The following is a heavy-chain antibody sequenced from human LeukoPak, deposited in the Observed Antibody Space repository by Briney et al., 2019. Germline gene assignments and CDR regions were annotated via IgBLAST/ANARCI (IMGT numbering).Heavy chain of an antibody. CDR1: GFTFSSYS. CDR2: ISISSSYI. Sequence: GGSLRLSCAASGFTFSSYSMNWVRQAPGKGLEWVSSISISSSYIYYADSVKGRFTITRDNAKNSLYLQMNSLRAEDTAVYYCARVGPSYYCSSTSCYGYYGMDVWGKGTTVTVSS. J-gene: IGHJ6*04. V-gene: IGHV3-21*01. D-gene: IGHD2-2*01. CDR3: ARVGPSYYCSSTSCYGYYGMDV.